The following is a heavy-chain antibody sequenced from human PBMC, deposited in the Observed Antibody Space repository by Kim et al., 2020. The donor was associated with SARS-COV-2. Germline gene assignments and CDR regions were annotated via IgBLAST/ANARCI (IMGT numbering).Heavy chain of an antibody. D-gene: IGHD3-10*01. Sequence: HHPTPHHRVTISVDTSKNQFSLKLSSVTAADTAVYYCAVLLLWNLGGFDYWGQGTLVTVSS. V-gene: IGHV4-31*02. CDR3: AVLLLWNLGGFDY. J-gene: IGHJ4*02.